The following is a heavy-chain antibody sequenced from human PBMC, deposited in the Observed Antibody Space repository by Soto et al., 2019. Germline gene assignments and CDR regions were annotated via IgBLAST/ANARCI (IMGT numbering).Heavy chain of an antibody. J-gene: IGHJ5*02. CDR1: GGSFSGYY. CDR2: INHSGST. CDR3: ARGRYAIWFDP. V-gene: IGHV4-34*01. D-gene: IGHD3-16*01. Sequence: SETLSLTCAVYGGSFSGYYWSWIRQPPGKGLEWIGEINHSGSTNYNPSLKSRVTISVDTSKNQFSLKLSSVTAADTAVYYCARGRYAIWFDPWGQGALVTVSS.